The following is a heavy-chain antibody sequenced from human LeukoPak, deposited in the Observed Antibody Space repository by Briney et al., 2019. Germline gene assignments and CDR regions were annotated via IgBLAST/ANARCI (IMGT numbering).Heavy chain of an antibody. CDR2: ISYDGSNK. D-gene: IGHD3-22*01. CDR1: GFTFSSYG. CDR3: AKGDYYDSSGYYNY. Sequence: PGGSLRLSCAASGFTFSSYGMHWVRQAPGKGLEWVVVISYDGSNKYYADSVKGRFTISRDNSKNTLYLQMNSLRAEDTAVYYCAKGDYYDSSGYYNYWGQGTLVTVSS. V-gene: IGHV3-30*18. J-gene: IGHJ4*02.